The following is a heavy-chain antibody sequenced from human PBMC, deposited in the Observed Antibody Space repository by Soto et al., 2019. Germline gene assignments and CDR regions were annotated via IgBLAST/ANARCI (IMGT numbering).Heavy chain of an antibody. J-gene: IGHJ6*02. D-gene: IGHD6-19*01. V-gene: IGHV4-4*02. CDR2: IYHSGST. CDR3: ARSSGWYYYYYGMDV. Sequence: ETLSLTGAVSVGSISSSNWWSCVGQPPGKGLEWIGEIYHSGSTNYNPSLKSRVTISVDKSKNQFSLKLSSVTAADTAVYYCARSSGWYYYYYGMDVWGQGTTVTVSS. CDR1: VGSISSSNW.